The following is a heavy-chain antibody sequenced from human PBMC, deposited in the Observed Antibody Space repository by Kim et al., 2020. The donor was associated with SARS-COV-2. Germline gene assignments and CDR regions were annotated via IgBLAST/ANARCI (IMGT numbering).Heavy chain of an antibody. Sequence: GGSLRLSCAASGFTFSSYWMSWVRQAPGKGLEWVADIKQDESGKNYVDSVKGRFAISRDNAKNSLYLQMNSLRAEETAVYYCARQVNAGFNYFDYWGQGT. V-gene: IGHV3-7*03. D-gene: IGHD2-2*01. CDR2: IKQDESGK. CDR1: GFTFSSYW. CDR3: ARQVNAGFNYFDY. J-gene: IGHJ4*02.